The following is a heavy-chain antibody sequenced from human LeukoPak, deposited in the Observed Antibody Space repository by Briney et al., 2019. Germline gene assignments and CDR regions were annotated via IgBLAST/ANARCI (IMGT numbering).Heavy chain of an antibody. CDR3: AREGFDGFDY. Sequence: ASVKVSCKTSGYTFTDDHLHWVRQAPGQGLEWMGWVNPNSGGTKYAQKFEGRVTITRDTSISTAYMELRRLTSDDTAVYYCAREGFDGFDYWGQGTLVTVSS. V-gene: IGHV1-2*02. D-gene: IGHD3-9*01. CDR2: VNPNSGGT. CDR1: GYTFTDDH. J-gene: IGHJ4*02.